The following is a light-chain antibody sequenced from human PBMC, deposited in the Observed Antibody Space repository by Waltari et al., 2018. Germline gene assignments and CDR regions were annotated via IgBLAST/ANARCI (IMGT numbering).Light chain of an antibody. CDR3: QHYVRLPAT. V-gene: IGKV3-20*01. J-gene: IGKJ1*01. Sequence: EIVLTQSPGTLSLSPGERATLSCRTRQSVSRTLAWYQQKTGPAPKLLIYCASIRATGIPDRFAGSGSWTDFSLTISSLEPEDFAVYFCQHYVRLPATFGQGTKVEIK. CDR2: CAS. CDR1: QSVSRT.